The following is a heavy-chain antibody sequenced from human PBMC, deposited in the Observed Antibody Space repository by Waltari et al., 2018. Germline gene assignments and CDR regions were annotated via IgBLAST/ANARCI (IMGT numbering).Heavy chain of an antibody. J-gene: IGHJ3*02. CDR3: ARESDCSSTSCPGAFDI. D-gene: IGHD2-2*01. CDR1: GGSISSYY. Sequence: QVQLQESGPGLVKPSETLSLTCTVSGGSISSYYWSWIRQPPGKGLEWIGYIYYSGSTTYNPSLKSRVTISVDTSKNQFSLKLSSVTAADTAVYYCARESDCSSTSCPGAFDIWGQGTMVTVSS. V-gene: IGHV4-59*01. CDR2: IYYSGST.